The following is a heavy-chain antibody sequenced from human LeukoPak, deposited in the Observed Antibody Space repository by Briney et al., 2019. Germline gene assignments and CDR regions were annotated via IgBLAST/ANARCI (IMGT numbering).Heavy chain of an antibody. J-gene: IGHJ4*02. CDR1: GYSFTSYW. D-gene: IGHD2-2*01. V-gene: IGHV5-51*01. CDR3: ARRPQDCSSTSCYRGISSKPTGHPFDY. Sequence: GESLKISCKGSGYSFTSYWIGWVRQMPGKGLEWMGIIYPGDSDTRYSPSFQGQVTISADKSISTAYLQWSSLKASDIAMYYCARRPQDCSSTSCYRGISSKPTGHPFDYWGQGTLVTVSS. CDR2: IYPGDSDT.